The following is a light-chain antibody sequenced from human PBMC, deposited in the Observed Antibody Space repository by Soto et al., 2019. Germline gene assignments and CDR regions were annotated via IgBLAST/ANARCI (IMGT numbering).Light chain of an antibody. V-gene: IGKV3-20*01. CDR1: QSVASAY. Sequence: ETVLTQSPGILSLSPGERATLSCRASQSVASAYLAWYQQKPGQAPRLLMYGASSRATGIPDRFSGSGSGTDSTLTISRLEPEDFAVYYCQQYATSRWTFGQGTKVEIK. CDR3: QQYATSRWT. J-gene: IGKJ1*01. CDR2: GAS.